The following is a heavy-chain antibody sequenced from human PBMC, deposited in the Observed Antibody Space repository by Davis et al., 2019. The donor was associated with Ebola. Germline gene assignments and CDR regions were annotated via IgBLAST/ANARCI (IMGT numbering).Heavy chain of an antibody. CDR1: GDSINSRNW. CDR3: VALEWPGGGSA. CDR2: IYHSGST. J-gene: IGHJ5*02. D-gene: IGHD3-3*01. V-gene: IGHV4-4*02. Sequence: MPSETLSLTCAVSGDSINSRNWWTWIRQPPGQGLEWIGEIYHSGSTNYSPSLKTRVTISVDKSQNQFSLDLKSVTAADTAVYYCVALEWPGGGSAWGQGTLAIVSS.